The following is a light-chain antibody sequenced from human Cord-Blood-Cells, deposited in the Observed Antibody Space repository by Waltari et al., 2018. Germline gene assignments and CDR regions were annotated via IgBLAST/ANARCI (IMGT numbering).Light chain of an antibody. V-gene: IGKV3D-11*01. CDR3: QQRSNWIT. Sequence: EIVLTQSPATLSLSPGERATLSCRASQGVSSYLAWYQQKPGQAPRLLIYDASNRATGIPARFSGSGPGTHFTLTISSLEPEDFAVYYCQQRSNWITFGQGTRLEIK. CDR2: DAS. CDR1: QGVSSY. J-gene: IGKJ5*01.